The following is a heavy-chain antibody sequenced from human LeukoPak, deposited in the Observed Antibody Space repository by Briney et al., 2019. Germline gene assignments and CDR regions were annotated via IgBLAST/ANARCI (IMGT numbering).Heavy chain of an antibody. D-gene: IGHD3-10*01. J-gene: IGHJ4*02. Sequence: TGGSLRLSCAASGFTFNSYGMSWVRQAPGKGLEWVSVISGSGGSTYYADSVKGRFTISRDNSKNRLYLQMNSLRAEDTAVYYCARERAGIWDSFDYWGQRTLVTVSS. CDR3: ARERAGIWDSFDY. V-gene: IGHV3-23*01. CDR1: GFTFNSYG. CDR2: ISGSGGST.